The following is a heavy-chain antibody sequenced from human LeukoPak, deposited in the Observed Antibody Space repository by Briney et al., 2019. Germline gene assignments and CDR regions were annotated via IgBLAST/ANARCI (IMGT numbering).Heavy chain of an antibody. Sequence: SETLSLTCTVSGGSISSSSYYWGWIRQPPGKGLEWIGSISYSGSTDYHPSLKSRVTISVDTSKNQFSLKLSSVTAADTAVYYCARGRYLPLYLDYWGQGTLVTVSS. D-gene: IGHD2/OR15-2a*01. J-gene: IGHJ4*02. CDR2: ISYSGST. CDR1: GGSISSSSYY. V-gene: IGHV4-39*07. CDR3: ARGRYLPLYLDY.